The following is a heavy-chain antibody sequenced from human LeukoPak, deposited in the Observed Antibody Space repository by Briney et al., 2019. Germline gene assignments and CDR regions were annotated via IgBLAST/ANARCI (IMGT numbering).Heavy chain of an antibody. V-gene: IGHV3-33*01. CDR2: IWSDASNQ. Sequence: GGSQRLSCAASGFSFSTYAMHWVRQAPGKGLDWVAMIWSDASNQYYADSVKGRFTISRDNSKNTLYLQLNSLRAEDTAVYYCTRPRGYSYGFDYWGQGTLVTVSS. D-gene: IGHD5-18*01. CDR1: GFSFSTYA. J-gene: IGHJ4*02. CDR3: TRPRGYSYGFDY.